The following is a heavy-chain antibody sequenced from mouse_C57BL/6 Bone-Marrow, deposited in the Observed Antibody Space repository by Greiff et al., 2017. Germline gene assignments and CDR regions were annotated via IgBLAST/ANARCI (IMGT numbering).Heavy chain of an antibody. J-gene: IGHJ3*01. Sequence: EVTLVESGGGLVKPGGSLKLSCAASGFTFSSYTMSWVRQTPEKRLEWVATISGGGGNTYYPDSVKGRFTISRDNAKNTLYLQMSSLRSEDTALYYCARRQVWFAYWGQGTLVTVSA. CDR3: ARRQVWFAY. CDR2: ISGGGGNT. D-gene: IGHD3-2*01. CDR1: GFTFSSYT. V-gene: IGHV5-9*01.